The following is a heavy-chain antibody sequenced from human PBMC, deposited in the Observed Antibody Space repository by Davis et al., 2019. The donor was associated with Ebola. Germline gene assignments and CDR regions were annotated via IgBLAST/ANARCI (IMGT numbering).Heavy chain of an antibody. D-gene: IGHD2-15*01. CDR3: AAADIVVVVDGTSYPHAFDT. CDR2: IKQDGSVK. J-gene: IGHJ3*02. V-gene: IGHV3-7*01. Sequence: GESLKISCGASGFSFENYWMTWVRQAPGKGLEWVANIKQDGSVKYYVDSVKGRFTISRDNAKNSLFLQMNSLRAEDTAVYYCAAADIVVVVDGTSYPHAFDTWGQGTVVTVSS. CDR1: GFSFENYW.